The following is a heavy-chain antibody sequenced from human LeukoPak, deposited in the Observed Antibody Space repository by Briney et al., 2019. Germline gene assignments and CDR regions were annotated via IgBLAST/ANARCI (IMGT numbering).Heavy chain of an antibody. CDR1: GFTFSSYP. D-gene: IGHD2-2*01. J-gene: IGHJ6*03. CDR3: ARGYCGSTSCYEHYYYYYYMDV. CDR2: ISSSSHYI. Sequence: GGSLRLSCAASGFTFSSYPMNWVRQAPGKGLEWVSSISSSSHYIYYADSLKGRFTISRDNAKNSLYLQMSSLRAEDTAIYYCARGYCGSTSCYEHYYYYYYMDVWGKGTTVTVSS. V-gene: IGHV3-21*01.